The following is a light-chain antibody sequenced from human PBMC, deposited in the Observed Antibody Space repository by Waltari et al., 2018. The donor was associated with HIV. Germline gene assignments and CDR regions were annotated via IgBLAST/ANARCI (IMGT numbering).Light chain of an antibody. CDR3: QSYDNSGPGWV. Sequence: NFMLTQPHSVSESPGKTVTISCTRSSGSIASNHVQWYQQRPGSSHTTVIYEDNQRPCSVPLLLFCVIYASSNSASLAITGLKSEEEADYLCQSYDNSGPGWVFGGWTKLTGL. CDR2: EDN. CDR1: SGSIASNH. V-gene: IGLV6-57*01. J-gene: IGLJ3*02.